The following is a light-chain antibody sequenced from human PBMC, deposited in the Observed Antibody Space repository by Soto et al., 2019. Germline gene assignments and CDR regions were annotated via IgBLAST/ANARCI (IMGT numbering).Light chain of an antibody. J-gene: IGKJ4*01. CDR2: DAS. CDR1: QSVSSY. CDR3: QQRSNWPPVT. V-gene: IGKV3-11*01. Sequence: EIVLTQSPATLSLSPGERATLSCRASQSVSSYLAWYQQKPRQAPRLLIYDASNRATGIPARFSGSGSGTDFTLTISSLEPEDFAIYYCQQRSNWPPVTFGGGTKVEIK.